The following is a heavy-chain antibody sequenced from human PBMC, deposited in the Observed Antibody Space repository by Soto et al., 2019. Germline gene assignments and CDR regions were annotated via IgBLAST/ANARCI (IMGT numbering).Heavy chain of an antibody. Sequence: QVQLLQSGTEVKEPGASVKVSCKASGYTFTSFDISWVRQAPGQGLVWVGWTTASNTHTNYAQKLQGRGTMTTDTSTTTAYMELRSLIYDDTAIYYCARGGYSNGYHYWGQGPLVNVPS. CDR3: ARGGYSNGYHY. D-gene: IGHD5-18*01. CDR1: GYTFTSFD. V-gene: IGHV1-18*04. J-gene: IGHJ4*02. CDR2: TTASNTHT.